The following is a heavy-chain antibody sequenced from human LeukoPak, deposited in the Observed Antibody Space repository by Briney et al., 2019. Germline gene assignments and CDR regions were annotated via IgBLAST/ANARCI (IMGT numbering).Heavy chain of an antibody. D-gene: IGHD5-18*01. V-gene: IGHV4-59*01. CDR2: IYYSGST. J-gene: IGHJ4*02. Sequence: PSETLSLTCTVSGGSISSYYWSWIRQPPGKGLEWIGYIYYSGSTNYNPSLKSRVTISVDTSKNHFSLKLSSVTAADTAVYYCARADTAMAEPFDYWGQGTLVTVSS. CDR3: ARADTAMAEPFDY. CDR1: GGSISSYY.